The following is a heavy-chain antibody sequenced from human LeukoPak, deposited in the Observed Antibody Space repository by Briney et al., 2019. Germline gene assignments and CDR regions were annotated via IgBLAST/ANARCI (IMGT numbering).Heavy chain of an antibody. V-gene: IGHV1-69*05. CDR3: ASTYGGGYYYYYMDV. CDR2: IIPIFGTA. Sequence: GASVKVSCKASGGTFSSYAISWVRQAPGQGLEWMGRIIPIFGTANYAQKFQGRVTITTDESTSTAYMELSSLRSEDTAVYYCASTYGGGYYYYYMDVWGTRTTVTVSS. CDR1: GGTFSSYA. D-gene: IGHD2/OR15-2a*01. J-gene: IGHJ6*03.